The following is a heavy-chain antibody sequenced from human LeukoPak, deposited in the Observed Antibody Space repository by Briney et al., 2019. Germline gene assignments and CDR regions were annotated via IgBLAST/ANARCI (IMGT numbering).Heavy chain of an antibody. CDR2: ISSSGSTI. J-gene: IGHJ4*02. Sequence: GGSLRLSCAASGFTFSDYYMSWIRQAPGKGLEWVSYISSSGSTIYYADSVKGRFTISRDNAKNSLYLQMNSLRAEDTAVYYCARREDIVVVVAATPFDYWGQGTLVTVSS. CDR3: ARREDIVVVVAATPFDY. CDR1: GFTFSDYY. V-gene: IGHV3-11*04. D-gene: IGHD2-15*01.